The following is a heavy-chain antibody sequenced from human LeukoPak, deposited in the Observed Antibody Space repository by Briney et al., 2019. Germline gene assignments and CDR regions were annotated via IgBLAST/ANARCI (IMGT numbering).Heavy chain of an antibody. D-gene: IGHD5-24*01. CDR3: AATPHGYNFGDLGY. Sequence: GASVKVSCKASGYTFTGYYMHWVRQAPGQGLKWMGWINPNSGGTNYAQKFQGRVTMTRDTSISTAYMELSRLRSDDTAVYYCAATPHGYNFGDLGYWGQGTLVTVSS. J-gene: IGHJ4*02. CDR2: INPNSGGT. CDR1: GYTFTGYY. V-gene: IGHV1-2*02.